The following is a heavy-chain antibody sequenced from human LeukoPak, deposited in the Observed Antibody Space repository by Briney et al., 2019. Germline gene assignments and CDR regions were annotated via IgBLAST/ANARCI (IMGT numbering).Heavy chain of an antibody. Sequence: ASVKVSCKASGYTFTGYYMHWVRQAPGQGLEWMGWINPNSGGTNYAQKFQGRVTMTRDTSISTTYMELSRLRSDDTAVYYCARSYSSSPYTMIYYYYMDVWGKGTTVTVSS. J-gene: IGHJ6*03. CDR3: ARSYSSSPYTMIYYYYMDV. CDR2: INPNSGGT. V-gene: IGHV1-2*02. CDR1: GYTFTGYY. D-gene: IGHD6-6*01.